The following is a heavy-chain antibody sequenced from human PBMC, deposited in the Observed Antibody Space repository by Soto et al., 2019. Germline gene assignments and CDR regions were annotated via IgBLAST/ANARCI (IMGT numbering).Heavy chain of an antibody. CDR3: ARQAKYYDSSDYLPFFY. D-gene: IGHD3-22*01. Sequence: GESLKISCKGSGYSFTNYWIGWVRQMPGKGLEWMGIIYPGDSDTRYSPSFQGQVTISADKSISTAYLQWSSLKASDTAMYYCARQAKYYDSSDYLPFFYWGQGTLVTVSS. V-gene: IGHV5-51*01. CDR2: IYPGDSDT. CDR1: GYSFTNYW. J-gene: IGHJ4*02.